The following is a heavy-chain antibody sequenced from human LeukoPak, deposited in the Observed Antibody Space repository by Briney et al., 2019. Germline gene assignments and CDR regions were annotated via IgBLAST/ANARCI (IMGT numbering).Heavy chain of an antibody. Sequence: GGSLRLSCAASGFSFSSYAIPWVRQAPGKGLEWVAAISYDGSKKYYADSVKGRFTISRDNSKNTLYLQMDSLRSEDTAVYYCARPQAYYFDYWGQGTLVTVSS. CDR3: ARPQAYYFDY. CDR1: GFSFSSYA. J-gene: IGHJ4*02. CDR2: ISYDGSKK. V-gene: IGHV3-30*01.